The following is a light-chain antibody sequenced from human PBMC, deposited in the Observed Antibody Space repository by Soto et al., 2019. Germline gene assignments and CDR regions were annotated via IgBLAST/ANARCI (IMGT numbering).Light chain of an antibody. V-gene: IGLV1-51*01. J-gene: IGLJ2*01. CDR1: SSNIGNNY. CDR3: GTWDSSLSAVV. CDR2: DNN. Sequence: QSVLTQPPSVSAAPGQKVTISCSGSSSNIGNNYVSWYQQLPGTAPKLLIYDNNKRPSVIPDRFSGSKSGTSATLGITGLQTGDEAYYYCGTWDSSLSAVVFGGGTKLTVL.